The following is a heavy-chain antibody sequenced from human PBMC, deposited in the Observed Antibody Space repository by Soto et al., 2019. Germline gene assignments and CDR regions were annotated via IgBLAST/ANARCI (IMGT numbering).Heavy chain of an antibody. D-gene: IGHD3-22*01. CDR3: AKVQDYFDSSGDD. CDR1: GYTFTSYY. CDR2: INPSGGST. J-gene: IGHJ4*02. Sequence: QVQLVQSGAEVKKPGASVKVSCKASGYTFTSYYIHWVRQAPGQGLEWMGIINPSGGSTNYAEKFQGRVTMTRDTSTSTVYMELSSLRSEDTAVYYCAKVQDYFDSSGDDWGQGTLVTVSS. V-gene: IGHV1-46*01.